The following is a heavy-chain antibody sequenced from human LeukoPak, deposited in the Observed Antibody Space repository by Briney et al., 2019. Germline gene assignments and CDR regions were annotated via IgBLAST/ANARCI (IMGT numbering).Heavy chain of an antibody. J-gene: IGHJ4*02. CDR1: GFTFRSYS. CDR3: ARDLSLAAPGGFDY. V-gene: IGHV3-21*01. D-gene: IGHD6-6*01. CDR2: ISSSSTYI. Sequence: GGYLRLSCAASGFTFRSYSMNWVRQAPGKGLEWVSTISSSSTYIYYADSVKGRFTISRDNAENSVYLQMDSLRGDDTAVYYCARDLSLAAPGGFDYWGQGTLVTVSS.